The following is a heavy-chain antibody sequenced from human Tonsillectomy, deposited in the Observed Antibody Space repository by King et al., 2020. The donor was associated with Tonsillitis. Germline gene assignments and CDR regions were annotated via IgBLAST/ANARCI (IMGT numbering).Heavy chain of an antibody. Sequence: QLVQSGAEVKKPGESLKISCKGSGYSFTSYWIGWVRQMPGKGLEWMGIIYPGDSDTRYSPSFQGQVTISADKSISTAYLQWSSLKASDTAMYYCARGGRDIVVVPAAMGFDYWGQGTLATVSS. CDR1: GYSFTSYW. V-gene: IGHV5-51*01. J-gene: IGHJ4*02. CDR2: IYPGDSDT. D-gene: IGHD2-2*01. CDR3: ARGGRDIVVVPAAMGFDY.